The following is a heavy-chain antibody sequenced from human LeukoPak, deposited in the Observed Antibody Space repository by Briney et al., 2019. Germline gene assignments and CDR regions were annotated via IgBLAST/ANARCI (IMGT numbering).Heavy chain of an antibody. CDR1: GFTFSTYS. D-gene: IGHD1/OR15-1a*01. J-gene: IGHJ4*02. CDR3: ARDQGNWNIDY. V-gene: IGHV3-48*04. Sequence: GGSLRLSCAASGFTFSTYSMNWVHQAPGKGLEWVSYISSSGTIYYADSVKGRFTISRDNAKNSLYLQMNSLRADDTAMYYCARDQGNWNIDYWGQGTLVTVSS. CDR2: ISSSGTI.